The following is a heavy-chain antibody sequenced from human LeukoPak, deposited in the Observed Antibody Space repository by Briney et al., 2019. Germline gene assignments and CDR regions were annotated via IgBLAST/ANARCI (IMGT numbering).Heavy chain of an antibody. V-gene: IGHV3-53*01. CDR1: GFTFDDYA. CDR2: IYGSGST. CDR3: ARETSGSAGY. Sequence: GGSLRLSCAASGFTFDDYAMHWVRLAPGKGLEWVSVIYGSGSTYYTDSVKGRFTISRDNSKNTLYLQMNSLRAGDTAVYYCARETSGSAGYWGQGTLVTVSS. D-gene: IGHD5-12*01. J-gene: IGHJ4*02.